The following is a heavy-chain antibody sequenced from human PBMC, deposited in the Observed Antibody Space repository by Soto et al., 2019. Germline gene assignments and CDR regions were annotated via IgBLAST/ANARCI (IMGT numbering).Heavy chain of an antibody. CDR1: GYTFTSYY. V-gene: IGHV1-46*01. CDR3: ARDRVTMVRGVLGY. CDR2: INPSGGST. J-gene: IGHJ4*02. D-gene: IGHD3-10*01. Sequence: QVQLVQSGAEVKKPGASVKVSCKASGYTFTSYYMHWVRQAPGQGLEWMGIINPSGGSTSYAQKFQGRVTMTRDTSTSPVSMELSSLRSADTAVYYCARDRVTMVRGVLGYWGQGTMVTVSS.